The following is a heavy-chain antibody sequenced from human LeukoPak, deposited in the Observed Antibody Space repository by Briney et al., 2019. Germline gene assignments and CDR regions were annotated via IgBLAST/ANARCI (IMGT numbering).Heavy chain of an antibody. J-gene: IGHJ4*02. CDR1: GFTFSSYG. Sequence: PGRSLRLSCAASGFTFSSYGMHWVRQAPGKGLEWVAVISYDGSNKYYADSVKGRFTISRDNSKNTLYLQMNSLRVEDTAVYYCAREFYSGSGKSAFDYWGQGTLVTVSS. CDR3: AREFYSGSGKSAFDY. CDR2: ISYDGSNK. D-gene: IGHD3-10*01. V-gene: IGHV3-30*03.